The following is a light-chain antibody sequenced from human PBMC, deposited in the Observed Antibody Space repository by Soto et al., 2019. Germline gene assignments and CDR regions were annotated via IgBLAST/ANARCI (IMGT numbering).Light chain of an antibody. CDR2: DAS. CDR3: LQDFNYPWT. J-gene: IGKJ1*01. CDR1: QSVSRF. Sequence: EIVLTQSPATLSLSPGERATLSCRASQSVSRFLAWYQQKPGQAPRLLIYDASNRATGIPARFSGSGSGTDFTLTISSLQPEDFATYYCLQDFNYPWTFGQGTKVDI. V-gene: IGKV3-11*01.